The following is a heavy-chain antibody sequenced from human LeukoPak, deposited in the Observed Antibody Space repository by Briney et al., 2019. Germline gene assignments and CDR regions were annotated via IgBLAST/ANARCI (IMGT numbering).Heavy chain of an antibody. CDR2: ISSSSSYI. J-gene: IGHJ4*02. D-gene: IGHD4-17*01. Sequence: GGSLRLSCAASGFTFSSYSMSWVRQAPGKGLEWVSSISSSSSYIYYADSVKGRFTISRDNAKNSLYLQMNSLRAEDTAVYYCARSPPTTGSLDYWGQGTLVTVSS. V-gene: IGHV3-21*01. CDR1: GFTFSSYS. CDR3: ARSPPTTGSLDY.